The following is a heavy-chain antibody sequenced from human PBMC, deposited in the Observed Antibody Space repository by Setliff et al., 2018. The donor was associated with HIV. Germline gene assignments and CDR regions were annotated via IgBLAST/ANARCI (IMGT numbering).Heavy chain of an antibody. J-gene: IGHJ4*02. CDR3: AREPAAGAYYFDY. Sequence: SETLSLTCSVSGGSISSGTDFWSWIRQPAGKGLEWIGRIYTSGSTKYNPSLASRVTISVDTSKNQFSLNLRSVTAADTAVYYCAREPAAGAYYFDYWGQGTLVTVSS. CDR1: GGSISSGTDF. V-gene: IGHV4-61*02. CDR2: IYTSGST. D-gene: IGHD6-13*01.